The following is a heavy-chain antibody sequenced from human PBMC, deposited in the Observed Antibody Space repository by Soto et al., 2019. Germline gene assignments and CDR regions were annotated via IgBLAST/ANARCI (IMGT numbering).Heavy chain of an antibody. J-gene: IGHJ5*02. CDR2: MNPNSGNT. V-gene: IGHV1-8*01. CDR1: GYTFTSYD. CDR3: ARSFSYYDFWSGYYGGVWFDP. Sequence: QVQLVQSGAEVKKPGASVKVSCKASGYTFTSYDINWVRQATGQGLEWMGWMNPNSGNTGYAQKFQGRVTMTRNTSISTAYMELSSLRSEDTAVYYCARSFSYYDFWSGYYGGVWFDPWGQGTLVTVSS. D-gene: IGHD3-3*01.